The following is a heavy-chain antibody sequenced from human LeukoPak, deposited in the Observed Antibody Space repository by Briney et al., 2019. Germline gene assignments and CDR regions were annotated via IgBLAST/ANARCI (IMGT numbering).Heavy chain of an antibody. Sequence: GGSLRLSCAASGIAFRSFTMNWVRQAPGKGLEWVSSITPTSTSIFYADLVKGRFTISRDNAKNSLYLQMNSLRAEDTAVYHCATVYYDSSAYGDLDSWGQGAPVTVSS. J-gene: IGHJ4*02. D-gene: IGHD3-22*01. CDR3: ATVYYDSSAYGDLDS. CDR2: ITPTSTSI. CDR1: GIAFRSFT. V-gene: IGHV3-21*01.